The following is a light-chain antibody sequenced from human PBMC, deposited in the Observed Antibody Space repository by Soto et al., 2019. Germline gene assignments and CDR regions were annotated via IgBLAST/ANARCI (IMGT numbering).Light chain of an antibody. CDR2: GAS. CDR3: QQYGSSAT. J-gene: IGKJ1*01. V-gene: IGKV3-20*01. Sequence: EIVLTQSPGTLSLSPGERATLSCRASQSVRSSYLAWYQQKPGQAPRLLIYGASTRATGIPDRFSGSGSGTDLTLTISRLEPEDFAVYYCQQYGSSATFGQGTTVEIK. CDR1: QSVRSSY.